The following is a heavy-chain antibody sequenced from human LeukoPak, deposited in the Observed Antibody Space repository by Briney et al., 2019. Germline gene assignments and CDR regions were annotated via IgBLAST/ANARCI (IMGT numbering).Heavy chain of an antibody. CDR3: ARARLAAAGTAGWFDP. D-gene: IGHD6-13*01. CDR2: ISAYNGNT. Sequence: ASVKVSCKASGYTFTSYGISWVRQAPGQGLEWMGWISAYNGNTNYAQKLQGRVTMTTDTSTSTAYMELRSLRSDDTAVYYCARARLAAAGTAGWFDPWGQGTLVTVSS. V-gene: IGHV1-18*01. CDR1: GYTFTSYG. J-gene: IGHJ5*02.